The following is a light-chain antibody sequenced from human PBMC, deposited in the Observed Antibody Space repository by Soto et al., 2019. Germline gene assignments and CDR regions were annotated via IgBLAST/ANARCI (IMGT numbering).Light chain of an antibody. J-gene: IGKJ1*01. V-gene: IGKV3-15*01. CDR1: QSVSSN. CDR2: GAS. Sequence: EIVMTQSPATLSVSPGERATLSCRASQSVSSNLAWYQQKPGQAPRLLIYGASTRATGIPARFSGSGSGTEFTLTISSLQSEDFAVYYCQQYNNWLLGTFGQGTKVEIK. CDR3: QQYNNWLLGT.